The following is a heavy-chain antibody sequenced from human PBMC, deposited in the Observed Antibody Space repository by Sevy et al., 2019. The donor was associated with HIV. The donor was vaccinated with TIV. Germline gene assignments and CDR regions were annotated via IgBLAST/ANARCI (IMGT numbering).Heavy chain of an antibody. V-gene: IGHV4-61*01. CDR3: AREIYFYENSGFYYFDS. J-gene: IGHJ4*02. D-gene: IGHD3-22*01. Sequence: SETLSLTCNVSVASVSSGKYYWTWIRQPPGKDLEWIGHVSYSGRTYYNPSLKSRVTISEDTSKNQFSLSLNSVTAADMATYYCAREIYFYENSGFYYFDSWGLGILVTVSS. CDR2: VSYSGRT. CDR1: VASVSSGKYY.